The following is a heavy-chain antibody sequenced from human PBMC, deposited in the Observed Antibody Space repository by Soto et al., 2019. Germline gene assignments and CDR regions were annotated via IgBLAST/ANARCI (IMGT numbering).Heavy chain of an antibody. Sequence: SVKVSCKASGYLFRIYTIHWVRQAPGQRLEWMGWINAGNGNTKYSQKFQGRVTFTRDTSANTAYMELSSLISEDTAVYYCARPKDYDDCLDLWGQGTLVTVSS. V-gene: IGHV1-3*01. CDR3: ARPKDYDDCLDL. J-gene: IGHJ4*02. D-gene: IGHD3-22*01. CDR1: GYLFRIYT. CDR2: INAGNGNT.